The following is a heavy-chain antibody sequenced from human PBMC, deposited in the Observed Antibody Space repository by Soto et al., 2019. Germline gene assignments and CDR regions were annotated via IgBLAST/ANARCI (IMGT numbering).Heavy chain of an antibody. CDR1: GFRFSSYW. D-gene: IGHD6-13*01. J-gene: IGHJ4*02. Sequence: GGSPRLSCAASGFRFSSYWMHWVRQFPGKGLVWVSHINSDGSSTTYADSVKGRFTISRDNAKNTLYLQMNSLRAEDTAVYYCVRGDIGLVIDYWGLGTLVTVSS. V-gene: IGHV3-74*01. CDR2: INSDGSST. CDR3: VRGDIGLVIDY.